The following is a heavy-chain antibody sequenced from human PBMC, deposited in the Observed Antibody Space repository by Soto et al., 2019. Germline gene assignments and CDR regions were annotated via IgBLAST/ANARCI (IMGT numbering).Heavy chain of an antibody. CDR1: GGSFSGYY. J-gene: IGHJ6*02. CDR3: ARGGSDSSGYYLRIYYYYGMDV. D-gene: IGHD3-22*01. CDR2: INHSGST. Sequence: QVQLQQWGAGLLKPSETLSLTCAVYGGSFSGYYWSWIRQPPGKGLEWIGEINHSGSTNYNPSLKSRVTISVDTSKNQFSLKLSSVTAADTAVYYCARGGSDSSGYYLRIYYYYGMDVWGQGTTVTVSS. V-gene: IGHV4-34*01.